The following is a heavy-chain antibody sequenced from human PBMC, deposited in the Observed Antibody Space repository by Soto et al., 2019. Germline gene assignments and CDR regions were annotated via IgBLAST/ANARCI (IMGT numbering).Heavy chain of an antibody. D-gene: IGHD1-26*01. CDR2: LRLRGGT. Sequence: QVRLQESGPGLVRPSQTLSLTCTVSDVPLSSGSYFWTWVRRAPGKALEWIGDLRLRGGTLYTPSLKGRISMSVDVSRNQFCLRLNSVAAAATAVYYCAGGLSCVGGGRCWYFDLWGQGTLVNVFS. J-gene: IGHJ2*01. V-gene: IGHV4-30-4*01. CDR3: AGGLSCVGGGRCWYFDL. CDR1: DVPLSSGSYF.